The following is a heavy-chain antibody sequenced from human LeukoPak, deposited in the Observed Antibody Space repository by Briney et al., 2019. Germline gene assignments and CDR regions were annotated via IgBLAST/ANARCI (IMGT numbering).Heavy chain of an antibody. CDR1: GFKFSRYW. D-gene: IGHD1-26*01. V-gene: IGHV3-21*01. J-gene: IGHJ4*02. Sequence: PGGSLRLSCAASGFKFSRYWMSWVRQAPGKGLEWVSSISSSSSYIYYADSVKGRFTISRDNAKNSLYLQMNSLRAEDTAVYYCARDRHSGSYSEYDYWGQGTLVTVSS. CDR2: ISSSSSYI. CDR3: ARDRHSGSYSEYDY.